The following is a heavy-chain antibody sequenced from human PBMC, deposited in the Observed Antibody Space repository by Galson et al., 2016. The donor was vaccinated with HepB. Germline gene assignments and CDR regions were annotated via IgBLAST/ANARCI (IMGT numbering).Heavy chain of an antibody. J-gene: IGHJ5*02. Sequence: SETLSLTCAVSGGSINSNNWWNWVRQPPGKGLEWIGEIYQSGTTHYNSSLKSRVTISIDNSKNKFSLRMTSVTAADTAVYYCSGGELARGFDPWGQGSLVTVSS. CDR2: IYQSGTT. CDR1: GGSINSNNW. CDR3: SGGELARGFDP. V-gene: IGHV4-4*02. D-gene: IGHD5-24*01.